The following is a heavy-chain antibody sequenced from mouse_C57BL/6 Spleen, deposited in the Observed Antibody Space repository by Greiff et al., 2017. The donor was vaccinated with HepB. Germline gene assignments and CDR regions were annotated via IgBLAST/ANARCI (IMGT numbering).Heavy chain of an antibody. D-gene: IGHD5-1*01. Sequence: QVQLQQPGAELVKPGASVKLSCKASGYTFTSYWMQWVKQRPGQGLEWIGEIDPSDSYTNYNQKFKGKATLTVDTSSSTAYMQLSSLTSEDSAVYYCARRGVHAMDYWGQGTSVTVSS. CDR3: ARRGVHAMDY. V-gene: IGHV1-50*01. J-gene: IGHJ4*01. CDR1: GYTFTSYW. CDR2: IDPSDSYT.